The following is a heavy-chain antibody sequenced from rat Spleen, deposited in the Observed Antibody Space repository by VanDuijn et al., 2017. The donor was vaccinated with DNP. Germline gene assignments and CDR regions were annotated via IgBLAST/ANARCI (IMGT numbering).Heavy chain of an antibody. V-gene: IGHV5-29*01. CDR3: ARGTMMVVTPFAY. D-gene: IGHD1-12*02. J-gene: IGHJ3*01. CDR1: GFTFSDYY. Sequence: EVQLVESDGGLVQPGGSLKLSCAASGFTFSDYYMAWVRQAPAKGLEWVATISYDGDTTYYRDSVKDRFTISRENAKNTLYLQMASLRSEDTATYYCARGTMMVVTPFAYWGQGTPVTVSS. CDR2: ISYDGDTT.